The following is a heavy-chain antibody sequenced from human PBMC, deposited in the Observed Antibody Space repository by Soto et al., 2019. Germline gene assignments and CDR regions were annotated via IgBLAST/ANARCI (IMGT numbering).Heavy chain of an antibody. CDR2: LYGGGST. CDR3: ARSLPCEKYFGEYYFDL. J-gene: IGHJ4*02. D-gene: IGHD3-16*01. Sequence: EVQLEESGGGLIQPGGSLRLSCAASEFTVSNNYMSWVRQAPGKGLEWVSVLYGGGSTYYADSVKGRFTISRDSSKNTLYLRMSSLRAEDTAVYYCARSLPCEKYFGEYYFDLWGQGTLVTVSS. V-gene: IGHV3-53*01. CDR1: EFTVSNNY.